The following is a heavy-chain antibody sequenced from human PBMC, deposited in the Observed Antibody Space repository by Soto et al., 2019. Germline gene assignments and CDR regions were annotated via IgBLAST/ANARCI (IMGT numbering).Heavy chain of an antibody. J-gene: IGHJ6*02. Sequence: QVQLVESGGGVVQPGRSLRLSCAASGFTFSSYGMHWVRQAPGKGLEWVAVISYDGSNKYYADSVKGRFTISSDNSKNTLYLQMNSLRAEDTAVYYCARDSGPPMGGYYYYGMDVWGQGTTVTVSS. CDR2: ISYDGSNK. D-gene: IGHD6-19*01. CDR3: ARDSGPPMGGYYYYGMDV. CDR1: GFTFSSYG. V-gene: IGHV3-30*03.